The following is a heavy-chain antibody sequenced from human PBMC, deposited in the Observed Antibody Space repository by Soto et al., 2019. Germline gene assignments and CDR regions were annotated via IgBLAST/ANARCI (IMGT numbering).Heavy chain of an antibody. V-gene: IGHV1-18*01. CDR1: GYTFTSYG. CDR2: ISAYNGNT. D-gene: IGHD1-1*01. CDR3: ARESDNWNDGRAFDI. J-gene: IGHJ3*02. Sequence: ASVKVSCKASGYTFTSYGISWVLRAPGEGLEWMGWISAYNGNTNYAQKLQGRVTMTTDTSTSTAYMELRSLRSDDTAVYYCARESDNWNDGRAFDIWGQGTMVTVSS.